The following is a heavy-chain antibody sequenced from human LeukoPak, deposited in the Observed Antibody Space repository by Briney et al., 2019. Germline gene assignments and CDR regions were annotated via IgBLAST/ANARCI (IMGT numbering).Heavy chain of an antibody. CDR3: AMEGYSGNYPAY. D-gene: IGHD1-26*01. CDR2: ISSSSSYI. J-gene: IGHJ4*02. Sequence: GGSLRLSCAASGFTFSTYSMNWVRQAPGKGLEWVSSISSSSSYIYYADSVKGRFTISRDNAKNSLYLQMNSLRAEDTAVYYCAMEGYSGNYPAYWGQGTLVTVFS. CDR1: GFTFSTYS. V-gene: IGHV3-21*01.